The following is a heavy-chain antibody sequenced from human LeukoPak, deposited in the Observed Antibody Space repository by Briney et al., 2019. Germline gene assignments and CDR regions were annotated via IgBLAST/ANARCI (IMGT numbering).Heavy chain of an antibody. V-gene: IGHV4-59*01. CDR2: IYYSGST. CDR1: GGSISSYY. D-gene: IGHD6-19*01. CDR3: ARDNRPYSSGWSYFDY. Sequence: SETLSLTCTVSGGSISSYYWSWIRQPPGKGLEWIGYIYYSGSTNYNPSLKSRVTISVDTSKNQFSLNLSSVTAADTAVYYCARDNRPYSSGWSYFDYWGQGTLVTVSS. J-gene: IGHJ4*02.